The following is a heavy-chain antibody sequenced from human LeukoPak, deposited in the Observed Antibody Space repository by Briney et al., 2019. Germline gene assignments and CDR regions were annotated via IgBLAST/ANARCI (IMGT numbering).Heavy chain of an antibody. J-gene: IGHJ5*02. CDR2: ISAYNGNA. CDR1: GYTFITYG. V-gene: IGHV1-18*01. Sequence: ASVKVSCKASGYTFITYGISWVRQAPGQGFEWMGWISAYNGNADYAQKFRGRVTMTTDTSTSTAYMELRSLRSDDTADYYCARRRDGSDYAGFDPWGQGTLVTVSS. CDR3: ARRRDGSDYAGFDP. D-gene: IGHD5-12*01.